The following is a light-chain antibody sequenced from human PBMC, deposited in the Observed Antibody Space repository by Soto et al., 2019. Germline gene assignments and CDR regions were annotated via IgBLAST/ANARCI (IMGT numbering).Light chain of an antibody. CDR3: GSYATGGAYV. J-gene: IGLJ1*01. V-gene: IGLV2-14*01. CDR1: SSDVGGYNA. CDR2: DVT. Sequence: QSVLTQPASVSGSPGQSITISCTGTSSDVGGYNAVSWYQQHPGKAHKLMIYDVTNRPSGASNRFSGSKSGNTASLTISGLQAEDEADYYCGSYATGGAYVFGTGTKVTVL.